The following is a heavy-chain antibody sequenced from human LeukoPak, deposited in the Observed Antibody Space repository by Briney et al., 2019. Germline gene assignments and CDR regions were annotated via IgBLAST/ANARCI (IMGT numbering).Heavy chain of an antibody. CDR1: GGTFSSYA. CDR3: ARDYYDSSGYYPKYYFDY. CDR2: IIPIFGTA. V-gene: IGHV1-69*01. D-gene: IGHD3-22*01. J-gene: IGHJ4*02. Sequence: GASVKVSCKASGGTFSSYAISWVRQAPGQGLEWMGGIIPIFGTANYAQKFQGRVTITADESTSTAYMELSSLRSEDTAVYYCARDYYDSSGYYPKYYFDYWGQGTLVTVSS.